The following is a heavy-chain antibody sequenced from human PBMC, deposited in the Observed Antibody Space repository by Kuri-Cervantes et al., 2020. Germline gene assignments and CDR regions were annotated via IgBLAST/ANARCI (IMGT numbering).Heavy chain of an antibody. D-gene: IGHD3-16*01. Sequence: GESLKISCAASGFTFSSYSMNWVRQAPGKGLEWVSYISSSSSTIYYADSVKGRFTISRDNAKNSLYLQMNSLRAEDTAVYYCARDGGYYYYYYGMDVWGQGTTVTVSS. V-gene: IGHV3-48*04. CDR1: GFTFSSYS. J-gene: IGHJ6*02. CDR3: ARDGGYYYYYYGMDV. CDR2: ISSSSSTI.